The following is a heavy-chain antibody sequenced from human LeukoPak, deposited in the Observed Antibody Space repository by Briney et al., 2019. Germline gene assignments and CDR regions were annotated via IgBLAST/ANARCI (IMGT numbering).Heavy chain of an antibody. CDR1: GFTFSSYS. CDR3: AREPYSSSIFDY. Sequence: PGGSLRLSCAASGFTFSSYSMNWVRQAPGKGLEWVSSISSSSSYIYYADSVKGRFTISRDNARNSLYLQMNSLRAEDTAVYYCAREPYSSSIFDYWGQGTLVTVSS. V-gene: IGHV3-21*01. J-gene: IGHJ4*02. CDR2: ISSSSSYI. D-gene: IGHD6-6*01.